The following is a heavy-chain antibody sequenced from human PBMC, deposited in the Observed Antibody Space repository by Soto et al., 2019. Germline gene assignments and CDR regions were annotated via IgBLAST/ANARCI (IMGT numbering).Heavy chain of an antibody. J-gene: IGHJ6*01. CDR2: INHSGST. V-gene: IGHV4-34*01. Sequence: PWETVSLTCGFYVVSFSGYYWSCIRHPPGKWLEWIGEINHSGSTKYNPSLKSRVTISVDTSKNQFSLKLSSVTAADTAVYYCARGFKKERASSFFYYYYGLEVLGQGTTVIVS. D-gene: IGHD3-3*02. CDR1: VVSFSGYY. CDR3: ARGFKKERASSFFYYYYGLEV.